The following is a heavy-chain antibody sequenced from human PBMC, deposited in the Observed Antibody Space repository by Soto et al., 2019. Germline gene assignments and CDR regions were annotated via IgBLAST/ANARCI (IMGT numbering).Heavy chain of an antibody. J-gene: IGHJ4*02. CDR3: ARIVSYYDFWSGYYYSYYFDY. CDR2: IYYSGST. CDR1: GGSISTYY. D-gene: IGHD3-3*01. Sequence: PSETLSLTCTVSGGSISTYYWSWIRQPPGKGLEWIGYIYYSGSTNYNPSLKSRVTISVDTSKNQFSLKLSSVTAADTAVYYCARIVSYYDFWSGYYYSYYFDYWGQGTLVTVSS. V-gene: IGHV4-59*01.